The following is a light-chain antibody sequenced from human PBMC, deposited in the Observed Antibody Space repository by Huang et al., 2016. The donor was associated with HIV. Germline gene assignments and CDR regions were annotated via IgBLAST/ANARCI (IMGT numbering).Light chain of an antibody. Sequence: EIVMTQSPATLSVSPGERATLSCRASQSVSSNLAWYQQKPGQAPRLLIYCASTRAPGIPARFSGSGAGTEFTLTISSLQSEDFAVHYCQQYNNWPPLTFGGGTKVEIK. CDR3: QQYNNWPPLT. CDR2: CAS. V-gene: IGKV3-15*01. CDR1: QSVSSN. J-gene: IGKJ4*01.